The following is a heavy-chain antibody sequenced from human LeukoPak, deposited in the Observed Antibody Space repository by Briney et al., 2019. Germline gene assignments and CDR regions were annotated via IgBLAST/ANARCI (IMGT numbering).Heavy chain of an antibody. CDR1: GFTFSSYE. CDR2: ISSSGSTI. V-gene: IGHV3-48*03. D-gene: IGHD2-21*01. Sequence: GGSLRLSCAASGFTFSSYEMNWVRQAPGKGLEWVSYISSSGSTIYYADSVKGRFTISRDNAKNSLYLQMNSLRAEDTGVYYCAMREIVVVTWGQGTLVTVSS. CDR3: AMREIVVVT. J-gene: IGHJ5*02.